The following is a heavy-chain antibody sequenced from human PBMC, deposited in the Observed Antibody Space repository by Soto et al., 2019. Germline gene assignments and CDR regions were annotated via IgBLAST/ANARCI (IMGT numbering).Heavy chain of an antibody. Sequence: EVQLVESGGGLVKPGGSLRLSCAASGFTFSNAWMSWVRQAPGKGLEWVGRIKSKTDGGTTDYAAPVKGRFTISRDDSKNTLYLQMNSPKTEDTAVYYCTTSLYYGSGENWFDPWGQGTLVTVSS. CDR2: IKSKTDGGTT. V-gene: IGHV3-15*01. D-gene: IGHD3-10*01. CDR3: TTSLYYGSGENWFDP. CDR1: GFTFSNAW. J-gene: IGHJ5*02.